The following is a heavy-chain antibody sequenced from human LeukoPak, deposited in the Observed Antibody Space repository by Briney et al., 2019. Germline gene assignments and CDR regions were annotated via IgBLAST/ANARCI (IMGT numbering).Heavy chain of an antibody. CDR3: AKDALIGRGYSYGYYDY. V-gene: IGHV3-23*01. D-gene: IGHD5-18*01. J-gene: IGHJ4*02. Sequence: GGSLRLSCAASGFTCSTYAMSWVRQAPGKGLEWVSAISGNGDSTYYADSVKGRFTISRDNSKNTLYLQMNSLRAEDTAAYYGAKDALIGRGYSYGYYDYWGQGTLVTVSS. CDR2: ISGNGDST. CDR1: GFTCSTYA.